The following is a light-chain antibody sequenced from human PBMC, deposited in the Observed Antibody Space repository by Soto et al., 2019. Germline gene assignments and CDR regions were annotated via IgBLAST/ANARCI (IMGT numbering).Light chain of an antibody. CDR3: QQYGSSLFT. J-gene: IGKJ3*01. V-gene: IGKV3-20*01. CDR1: QSVSSKY. Sequence: EIVLTQSPGTLSLSPGERATLSCRASQSVSSKYLAWYQQKPGQAPRVHIYGTSIRASGVPERFSGGGSGPDFTLTITRLEPEDFAVYYCQQYGSSLFTFGPGTKVDFK. CDR2: GTS.